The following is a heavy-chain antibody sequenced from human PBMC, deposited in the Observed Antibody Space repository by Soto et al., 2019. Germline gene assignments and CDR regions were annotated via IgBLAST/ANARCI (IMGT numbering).Heavy chain of an antibody. CDR1: GYTFTGYY. CDR2: INPNSGGT. D-gene: IGHD3-22*01. V-gene: IGHV1-2*02. J-gene: IGHJ5*02. CDR3: ARGGVHYYDSSGYTNWFDP. Sequence: AASVKVSCKASGYTFTGYYMHWVRQAPGQGLEWMGWINPNSGGTNYAQKFQGRVTMTRDTSISTAYMELSRLRSDDTAVYYCARGGVHYYDSSGYTNWFDPWGQGTLVTVSS.